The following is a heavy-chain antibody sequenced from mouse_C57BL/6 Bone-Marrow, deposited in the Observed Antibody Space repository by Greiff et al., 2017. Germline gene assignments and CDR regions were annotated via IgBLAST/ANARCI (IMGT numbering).Heavy chain of an antibody. D-gene: IGHD2-2*01. CDR1: GFSIKNTY. J-gene: IGHJ1*03. CDR2: IDPANGNT. V-gene: IGHV14-3*01. Sequence: EVQLVESVAELVRPGASVKLSCTASGFSIKNTYMHWVKQRPEQGLEWIGRIDPANGNTKYAPKFQGKATITADTSSNTAYLQLSSLTSEDTAIYYCARRMWLRWYFDVWGTGTTVTVSS. CDR3: ARRMWLRWYFDV.